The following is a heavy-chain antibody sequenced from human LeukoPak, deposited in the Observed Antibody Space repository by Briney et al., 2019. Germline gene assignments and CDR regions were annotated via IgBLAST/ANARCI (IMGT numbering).Heavy chain of an antibody. CDR2: IKPNTGGT. CDR3: ARSGDNGDYVWVDP. Sequence: ASMKVSCKASGYTFTDYYMHWVRQAPGQGLEWMGWIKPNTGGTNYTQKFQGRVTMTRDTSISTTYMELNRLTSNDTAVYYCARSGDNGDYVWVDPWGQGTLVTVSS. CDR1: GYTFTDYY. V-gene: IGHV1-2*02. D-gene: IGHD4-17*01. J-gene: IGHJ5*02.